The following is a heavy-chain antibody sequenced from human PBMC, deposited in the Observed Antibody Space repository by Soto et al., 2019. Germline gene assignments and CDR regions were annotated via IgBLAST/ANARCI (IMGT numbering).Heavy chain of an antibody. Sequence: QVQLQESGPGLVKPSQTLSLTCTVSGGSISSGGYYWSWIRQHPGKGLEWIGYIYYSGSTYYNPSLKSRVTTPVDTPKNTFPLKLSSVTAADTAVYYCARVEGDAFDIRGQGTMVTVSS. CDR2: IYYSGST. V-gene: IGHV4-31*03. CDR3: ARVEGDAFDI. D-gene: IGHD3-3*01. CDR1: GGSISSGGYY. J-gene: IGHJ3*02.